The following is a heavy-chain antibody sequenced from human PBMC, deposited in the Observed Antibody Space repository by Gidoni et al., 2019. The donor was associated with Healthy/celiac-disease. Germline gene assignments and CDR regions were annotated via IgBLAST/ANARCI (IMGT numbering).Heavy chain of an antibody. Sequence: EVQLVESGGGLVKPGGSLRLSCAASGFTFSNAWMSWVRQAPGKGLGWVGRIKSKTDGGTTDYAAPVKGRFTISRDDSKNTLYLQMNSLKTEDTAVYYCTTDRALWDPDYWGQGTLVTVSS. CDR2: IKSKTDGGTT. CDR3: TTDRALWDPDY. CDR1: GFTFSNAW. V-gene: IGHV3-15*01. J-gene: IGHJ4*02. D-gene: IGHD3-16*01.